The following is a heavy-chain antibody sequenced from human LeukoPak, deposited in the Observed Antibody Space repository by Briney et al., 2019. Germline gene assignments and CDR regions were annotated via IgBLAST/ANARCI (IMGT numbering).Heavy chain of an antibody. D-gene: IGHD6-6*01. CDR3: ARDWGVGGRPGYMDV. J-gene: IGHJ6*03. CDR2: IYYSGNT. CDR1: GGSISNKY. Sequence: SETLSLTCTVSGGSISNKYWSWIRQPPGKGLEWIGYIYYSGNTNYNPSLKSRVTILVDTSKNQVSLKLSSVTAADTAVYFCARDWGVGGRPGYMDVWGKGTTVTISS. V-gene: IGHV4-59*01.